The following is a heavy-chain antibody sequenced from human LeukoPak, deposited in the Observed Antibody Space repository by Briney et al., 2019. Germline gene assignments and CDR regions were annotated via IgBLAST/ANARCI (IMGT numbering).Heavy chain of an antibody. Sequence: SETLSLTCTVSGGSISSSSYYWGWIRQPPGKGLEWIGSIYYSGSTYYNPSLKSRVTISVDTSKNQFSLKLSSVTAADTAVYYCARHLTNYYDSSGYYYGGWFDPWGQGTLVTVSS. V-gene: IGHV4-39*01. CDR1: GGSISSSSYY. CDR3: ARHLTNYYDSSGYYYGGWFDP. J-gene: IGHJ5*02. CDR2: IYYSGST. D-gene: IGHD3-22*01.